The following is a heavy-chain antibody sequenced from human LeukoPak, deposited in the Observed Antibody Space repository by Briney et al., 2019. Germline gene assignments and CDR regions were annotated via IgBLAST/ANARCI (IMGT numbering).Heavy chain of an antibody. Sequence: GASVKVSCESSGYIFTGYYMHWVRQAPGQGREWVGWINANSGGTNYAQKFAGRVTMTRDTSISTAYMELSRLRSDDTAVYYCARGVGATTALFDYWGQGTLVTVSS. V-gene: IGHV1-2*02. J-gene: IGHJ4*02. CDR2: INANSGGT. D-gene: IGHD1-26*01. CDR3: ARGVGATTALFDY. CDR1: GYIFTGYY.